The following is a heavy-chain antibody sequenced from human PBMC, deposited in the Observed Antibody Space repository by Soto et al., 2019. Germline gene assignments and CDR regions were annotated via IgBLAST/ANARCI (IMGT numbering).Heavy chain of an antibody. Sequence: EVQLVEFGGGLVQPGEFLRLSCAASGFTLISYGMNWVRQVPGKGLKRVSYIRGGSSTIYYADSVKGRFTVSRDKAKNSLYLQMNSLRDEDTAVYYCVTRRPAAIPYCFDYWSQGTLVTVSS. V-gene: IGHV3-48*02. CDR3: VTRRPAAIPYCFDY. CDR2: IRGGSSTI. D-gene: IGHD2-2*01. CDR1: GFTLISYG. J-gene: IGHJ4*02.